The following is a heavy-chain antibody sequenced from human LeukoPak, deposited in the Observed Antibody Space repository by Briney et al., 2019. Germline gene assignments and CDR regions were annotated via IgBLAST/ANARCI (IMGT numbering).Heavy chain of an antibody. D-gene: IGHD6-6*01. CDR2: ISSSSGYK. CDR3: ARTSGESTAALRAPFDY. Sequence: GRSLRLSCAVSGFTFSSYSMTWVRQAPGKGLEWVSSISSSSGYKYYADSVKGRFTISRDNAKNSLYLQMDSLRAEDAAVYYCARTSGESTAALRAPFDYWGQGTLATVSS. J-gene: IGHJ4*02. V-gene: IGHV3-21*01. CDR1: GFTFSSYS.